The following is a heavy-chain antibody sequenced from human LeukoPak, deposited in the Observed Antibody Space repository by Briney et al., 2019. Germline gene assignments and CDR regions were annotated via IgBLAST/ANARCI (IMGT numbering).Heavy chain of an antibody. CDR3: AGRGQRYFRD. CDR2: IYRLGNT. Sequence: SETLSLTRSVSGDSITTDYWSWIRQPPGKGLEWIGYIYRLGNTDYNPSLKSRVTISVDTSKNQLSLNLSSVTAADTAVYYCAGRGQRYFRDWGQGTLVTVSS. CDR1: GDSITTDY. J-gene: IGHJ1*01. V-gene: IGHV4-4*08.